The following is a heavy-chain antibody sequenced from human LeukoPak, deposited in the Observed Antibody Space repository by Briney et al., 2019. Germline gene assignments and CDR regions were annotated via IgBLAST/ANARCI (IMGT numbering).Heavy chain of an antibody. V-gene: IGHV4-39*01. CDR1: GGSISSSSYY. CDR3: ARLSSLLDYFDY. J-gene: IGHJ4*02. Sequence: PSETLSLTCTASGGSISSSSYYWGWIRQPPGKGLEWIGSIYYSGSTYYNPSLKSRVTISVDTSKDQFSLKLSSVTAADTAVYYCARLSSLLDYFDYWGQGTLVTVSS. D-gene: IGHD6-6*01. CDR2: IYYSGST.